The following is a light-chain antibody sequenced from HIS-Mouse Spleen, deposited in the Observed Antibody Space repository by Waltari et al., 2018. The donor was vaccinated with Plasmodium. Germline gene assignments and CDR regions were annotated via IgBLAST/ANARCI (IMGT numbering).Light chain of an antibody. J-gene: IGKJ3*01. CDR3: QQYNNWSFT. Sequence: EIVMTQSPATLSLSPGERATLSCRASQSVSSNLAWYQKKPGQAPRLLIYGASTRATGIPARFSGSGSGTEFTLTISSLQSEDFAVYYCQQYNNWSFTFGPGTKVDIK. CDR2: GAS. CDR1: QSVSSN. V-gene: IGKV3-15*01.